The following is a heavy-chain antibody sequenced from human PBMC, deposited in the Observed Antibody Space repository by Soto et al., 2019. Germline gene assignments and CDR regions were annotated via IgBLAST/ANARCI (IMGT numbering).Heavy chain of an antibody. D-gene: IGHD2-15*01. V-gene: IGHV3-33*08. CDR2: IWYDGSNK. CDR1: GFTFNTYG. CDR3: ARADCTGAYCYSWPFNYGVDV. J-gene: IGHJ6*02. Sequence: QVQLVESGGGVVQPGGSLRLSCTTSGFTFNTYGMHWVRQAPGKGLEWVAIIWYDGSNKYYADSVKSRFTISRENSKNTLYLQMNSLRAEDTALYYCARADCTGAYCYSWPFNYGVDVWGQGTTVTVSS.